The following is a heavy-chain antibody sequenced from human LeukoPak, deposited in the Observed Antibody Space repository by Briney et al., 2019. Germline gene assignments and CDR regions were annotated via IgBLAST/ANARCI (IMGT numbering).Heavy chain of an antibody. J-gene: IGHJ4*02. V-gene: IGHV4-61*08. CDR2: IYYSGST. Sequence: SETLSLTCTVSGGSISSGDYYWSWIRQPPGKGLEWIGYIYYSGSTNYNPSLKSRVTISVDTSKNQFSLKLSSVTAADTAVYYCARVDYGDYTMGYWGQGTLVTVSS. CDR3: ARVDYGDYTMGY. CDR1: GGSISSGDYY. D-gene: IGHD4-17*01.